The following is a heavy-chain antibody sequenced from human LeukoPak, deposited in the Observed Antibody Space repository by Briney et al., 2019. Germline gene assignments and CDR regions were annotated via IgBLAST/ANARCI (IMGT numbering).Heavy chain of an antibody. V-gene: IGHV3-23*01. CDR2: ISGSGDRT. CDR1: GFTFSNYA. D-gene: IGHD1-1*01. J-gene: IGHJ4*02. CDR3: ANWIEGRHEKFDY. Sequence: GGSLRLSCAASGFTFSNYAMRWVRQAAGKGLEGVSNISGSGDRTYYADSVKGRFTISRDNSMNTLYLQMTSLRVEDTAVYYCANWIEGRHEKFDYWGQGTLVTVSS.